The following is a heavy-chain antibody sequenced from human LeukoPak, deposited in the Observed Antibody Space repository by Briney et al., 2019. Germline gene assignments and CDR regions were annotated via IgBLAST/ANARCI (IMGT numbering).Heavy chain of an antibody. J-gene: IGHJ5*02. CDR2: INPNSGGT. V-gene: IGHV1-2*02. D-gene: IGHD3-3*01. Sequence: ASVKVSCRASGYTFNGYYMHWVRQTPGQGLEWMGWINPNSGGTNYAQKFQGRVTMTRDTSISTAYMELSRLRSDDTAVYYCARHGVDFWSGYYKGGWFDPWGQGTLVTVSS. CDR3: ARHGVDFWSGYYKGGWFDP. CDR1: GYTFNGYY.